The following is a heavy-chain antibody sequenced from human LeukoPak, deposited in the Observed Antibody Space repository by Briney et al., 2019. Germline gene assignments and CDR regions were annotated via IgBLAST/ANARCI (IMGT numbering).Heavy chain of an antibody. J-gene: IGHJ4*02. CDR2: ISSSGGRT. CDR1: GFTFSSYA. CDR3: ARYPSYYDSSTYYFDY. Sequence: QPGGSLRLSCAASGFTFSSYAMHWVRQAPGKGLEWVSSISSSGGRTFYADSVKGRATISRDNSKNTLYLQMNSLRAEDTAVYYCARYPSYYDSSTYYFDYWGQGTLVTVSS. V-gene: IGHV3-23*01. D-gene: IGHD3-22*01.